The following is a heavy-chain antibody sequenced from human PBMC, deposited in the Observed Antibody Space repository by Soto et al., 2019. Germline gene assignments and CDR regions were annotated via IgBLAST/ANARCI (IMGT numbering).Heavy chain of an antibody. Sequence: EVQLVESGGGLVKPGGSLRLSCAASGFTFSSYSMNWVRQAPRKGLECVSSISSSSSYIYYADSVKGRFTISRDNAKNSLYLQMNSLRAEDTAVYYCARGGMVVATDFWGQGTLVTVSS. V-gene: IGHV3-21*01. CDR1: GFTFSSYS. D-gene: IGHD1-26*01. CDR2: ISSSSSYI. CDR3: ARGGMVVATDF. J-gene: IGHJ4*02.